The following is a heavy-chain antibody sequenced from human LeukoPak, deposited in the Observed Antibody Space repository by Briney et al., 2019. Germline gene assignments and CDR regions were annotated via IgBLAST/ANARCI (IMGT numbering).Heavy chain of an antibody. CDR2: ITPFLDGS. D-gene: IGHD3-22*01. CDR1: GGTFSSYA. Sequence: ASVKVSCKASGGTFSSYAISWVRQAPGQGLEWMGRITPFLDGSNYAQKFQDRVTITADKLTSTAYMELSSLRSEDTAVYYCAGLLTYDYDSSGVRYYYGVDVWGQGTTVTVSS. CDR3: AGLLTYDYDSSGVRYYYGVDV. V-gene: IGHV1-69*04. J-gene: IGHJ6*02.